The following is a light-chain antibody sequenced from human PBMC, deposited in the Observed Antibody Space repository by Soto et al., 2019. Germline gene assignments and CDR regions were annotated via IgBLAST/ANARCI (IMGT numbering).Light chain of an antibody. Sequence: EIVLTQSPATLSLSPGERATLSCRASQSVSSYLAWYQQKPGQAPRLLIYDAPNRATGIPARLSRGGSGTDFTLNTSSLEPEDFAVYYCQERSNWPPRITFGQGTRLEIK. CDR3: QERSNWPPRIT. CDR1: QSVSSY. CDR2: DAP. J-gene: IGKJ5*01. V-gene: IGKV3-11*01.